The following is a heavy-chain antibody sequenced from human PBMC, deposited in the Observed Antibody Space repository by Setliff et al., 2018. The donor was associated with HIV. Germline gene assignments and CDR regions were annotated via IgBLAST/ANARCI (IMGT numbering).Heavy chain of an antibody. Sequence: PSETLSLTCTVSGGSISSYYWSWIRQPPGKGLEWIGYIYYSGSTNYNPSLKSRLTISVDTSKNQFSLNLSSVTAADTAVYYCARHRDPPGSSWIFYYYYMDLWGAGTTVTVSS. CDR1: GGSISSYY. CDR2: IYYSGST. D-gene: IGHD6-13*01. V-gene: IGHV4-59*08. CDR3: ARHRDPPGSSWIFYYYYMDL. J-gene: IGHJ6*03.